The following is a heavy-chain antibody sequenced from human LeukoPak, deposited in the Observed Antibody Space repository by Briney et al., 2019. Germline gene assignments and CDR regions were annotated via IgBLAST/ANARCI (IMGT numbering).Heavy chain of an antibody. D-gene: IGHD2-15*01. CDR1: GYTFTSYD. CDR3: ARELLYCSGGSCYSPLGY. CDR2: MNPNSGNT. Sequence: ASVKVSCKASGYTFTSYDINWVRQATGQGLEWMGWMNPNSGNTGYAQKFQGRVTMTRNTSISTAYMELSSLRSEDTAVYYCARELLYCSGGSCYSPLGYWGQGTLVTVPS. V-gene: IGHV1-8*01. J-gene: IGHJ4*02.